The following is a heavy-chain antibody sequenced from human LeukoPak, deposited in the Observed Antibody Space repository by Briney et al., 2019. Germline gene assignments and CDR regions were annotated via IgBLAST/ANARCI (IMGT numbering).Heavy chain of an antibody. V-gene: IGHV3-23*01. D-gene: IGHD3-22*01. J-gene: IGHJ5*02. CDR1: GFTFSSYA. Sequence: GGSLRLSCAASGFTFSSYAMSWVRQAPGKGLEWVSAISGGSTYYADSVKGRFTISRDNSKNTLYLQMNSLRAEDTAVYYCAKDWRKIVVVYGVQKRYNWFDPWGQGTLVTVSS. CDR3: AKDWRKIVVVYGVQKRYNWFDP. CDR2: ISGGST.